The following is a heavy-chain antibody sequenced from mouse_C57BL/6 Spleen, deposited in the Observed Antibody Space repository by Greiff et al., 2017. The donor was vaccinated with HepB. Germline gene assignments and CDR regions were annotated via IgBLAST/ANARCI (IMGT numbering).Heavy chain of an antibody. D-gene: IGHD1-1*01. J-gene: IGHJ4*01. Sequence: VKLVESGPGLVAPSQSLSITCTVSGFSLTSSGVHWVREPPGKGLEWLVVIWSDGSTTYNSALKSRLSISKDNSKSQVFLKMNSLQTDDTAMYYCARHAGGSSRYYAMDYWGQGTSVTVSS. V-gene: IGHV2-6-1*01. CDR3: ARHAGGSSRYYAMDY. CDR1: GFSLTSSG. CDR2: IWSDGST.